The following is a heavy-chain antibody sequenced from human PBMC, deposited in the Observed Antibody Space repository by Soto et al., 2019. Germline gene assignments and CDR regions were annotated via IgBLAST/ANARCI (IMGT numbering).Heavy chain of an antibody. CDR3: AREADYSSGYYYGMDV. CDR1: GFTFSSYA. D-gene: IGHD2-15*01. CDR2: ISSNGGST. J-gene: IGHJ6*02. V-gene: IGHV3-64*04. Sequence: GGSLRLSCSASGFTFSSYAMHWVRQAPGKGLEYVSAISSNGGSTYYADSVKGRFTISRGNSKNTLYLQMNSLRAEDTAVYYCAREADYSSGYYYGMDVWGQGTTVTVSS.